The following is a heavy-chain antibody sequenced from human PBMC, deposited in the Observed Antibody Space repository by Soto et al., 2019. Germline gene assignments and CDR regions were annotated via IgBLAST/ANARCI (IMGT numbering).Heavy chain of an antibody. J-gene: IGHJ3*02. Sequence: SETLSLTCTVSGGSISSYYWSWIRQPPGKGLEWFGYFYYSGSTNYNPFLKSRVTISVDTSKNHFSLKLSSVTAADTAVYYCARDGGQYDSSGYYYGGGAFDIWGQGTMVTVS. CDR1: GGSISSYY. CDR2: FYYSGST. D-gene: IGHD3-22*01. V-gene: IGHV4-59*01. CDR3: ARDGGQYDSSGYYYGGGAFDI.